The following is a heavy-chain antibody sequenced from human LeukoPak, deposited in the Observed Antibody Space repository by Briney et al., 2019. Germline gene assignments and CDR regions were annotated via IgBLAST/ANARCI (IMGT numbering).Heavy chain of an antibody. J-gene: IGHJ4*02. V-gene: IGHV4-59*01. Sequence: SETLSLTCTVSGGSISSYYWSWIRQPPGKGLEWIGYIYYSGSTNYNPSLKSRVTISVDTSKNQFSLKLSSVTAADTAVYYCARLTGYDWETSYDYWGQGTLVTVSS. D-gene: IGHD5-12*01. CDR3: ARLTGYDWETSYDY. CDR2: IYYSGST. CDR1: GGSISSYY.